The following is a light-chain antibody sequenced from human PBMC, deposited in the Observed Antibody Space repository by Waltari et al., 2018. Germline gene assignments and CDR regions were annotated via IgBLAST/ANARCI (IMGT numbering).Light chain of an antibody. CDR3: LQYNSNPFT. CDR1: QSMSSW. CDR2: NAS. Sequence: DIQMTQSPSSLPVCVGSTVTITRRASQSMSSWLDWYQQKPGKAPKLLIYNASSLPSGVPSRFSGSGSGTEFTLTISSLLPEDFATYYCLQYNSNPFTFGPGTKLDIK. V-gene: IGKV1D-16*01. J-gene: IGKJ3*01.